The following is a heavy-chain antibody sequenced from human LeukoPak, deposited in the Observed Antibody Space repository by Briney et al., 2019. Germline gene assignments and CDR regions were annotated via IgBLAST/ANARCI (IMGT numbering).Heavy chain of an antibody. CDR2: ISSSSSTI. CDR3: VRDTMTLRDYVFDI. Sequence: QSGGSLRLSCAASGFTFSAYSMNWVRQAPGKGLEWISYISSSSSTIYYADSVKGRFTISRDNAKNSLYLQMSSLRAEDTAVYYCVRDTMTLRDYVFDIWGQGTMVTVSS. V-gene: IGHV3-48*01. J-gene: IGHJ3*02. CDR1: GFTFSAYS. D-gene: IGHD3-10*02.